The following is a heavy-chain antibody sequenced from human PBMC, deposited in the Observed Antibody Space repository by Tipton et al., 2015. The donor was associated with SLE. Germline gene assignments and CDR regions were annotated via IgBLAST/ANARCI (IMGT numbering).Heavy chain of an antibody. V-gene: IGHV5-51*01. Sequence: VQLVQSGAELKKPGESLRISCKASGYSFTNYWIAWVRQMPGKGLEWMGIIYPDDSDDRYSPSFQGQVTISVDKSISTAYLQWSSLKASDTAMYYCARQSVQGDFFDYWGQGTLVTVPS. CDR1: GYSFTNYW. CDR2: IYPDDSDD. D-gene: IGHD1-1*01. J-gene: IGHJ4*02. CDR3: ARQSVQGDFFDY.